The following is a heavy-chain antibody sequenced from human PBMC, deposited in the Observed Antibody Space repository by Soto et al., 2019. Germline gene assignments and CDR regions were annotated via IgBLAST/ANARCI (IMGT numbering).Heavy chain of an antibody. CDR3: AKDGRHNFDY. D-gene: IGHD1-26*01. CDR2: MSYDGSNE. Sequence: QVQLVESGGGVVQPGRSLRLSCAASGFTFSHYAMHWVRQAPGKGLEWVALMSYDGSNEYYADSVKGRFTISRDNSKNTLYPQMTSLRAEDTAVYYCAKDGRHNFDYWGQGTLVTVSS. J-gene: IGHJ4*02. CDR1: GFTFSHYA. V-gene: IGHV3-30*18.